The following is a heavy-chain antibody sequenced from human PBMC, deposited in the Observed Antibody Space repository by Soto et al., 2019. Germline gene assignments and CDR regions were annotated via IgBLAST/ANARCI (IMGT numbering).Heavy chain of an antibody. Sequence: ASVKVSCKASDYYIHWVRQAPGQGLEWMGIINPSGGSTYSQMFQGRVTMTRDTSTNTVYMELSSLRSEDTAVYYCATRGPDTSTYYGTGKYWHSDLWGRGTLVTVSS. J-gene: IGHJ2*01. D-gene: IGHD3-22*01. CDR1: DYY. CDR3: ATRGPDTSTYYGTGKYWHSDL. V-gene: IGHV1-46*01. CDR2: INPSGGST.